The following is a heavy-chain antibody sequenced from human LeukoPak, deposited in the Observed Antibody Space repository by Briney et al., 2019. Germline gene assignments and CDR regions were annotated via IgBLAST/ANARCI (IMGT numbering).Heavy chain of an antibody. D-gene: IGHD3-10*01. Sequence: PGGSLRLSCAASGFTFSSYAMSWVRQAPGKRLEWVSAISGSGGSTYYADSVKGRFTISRDNSKNTLYLQMNSLRAEDTAVYYCAKSPRGSGAFDIWGQGTMVTASS. CDR2: ISGSGGST. J-gene: IGHJ3*02. CDR1: GFTFSSYA. CDR3: AKSPRGSGAFDI. V-gene: IGHV3-23*01.